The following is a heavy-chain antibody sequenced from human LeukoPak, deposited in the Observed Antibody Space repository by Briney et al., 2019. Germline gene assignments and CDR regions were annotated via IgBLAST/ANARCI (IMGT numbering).Heavy chain of an antibody. Sequence: ASVKVSCKASGYTFTSYDINWVRQATGQGLEWMGWMNPNSGNTGYAQKFQGRVTMTRNTSISTAYMELSSLRSEDTAVYYCARGIKGYIATRDAFDIWGQGTMATVSS. CDR2: MNPNSGNT. CDR3: ARGIKGYIATRDAFDI. CDR1: GYTFTSYD. D-gene: IGHD5-24*01. J-gene: IGHJ3*02. V-gene: IGHV1-8*01.